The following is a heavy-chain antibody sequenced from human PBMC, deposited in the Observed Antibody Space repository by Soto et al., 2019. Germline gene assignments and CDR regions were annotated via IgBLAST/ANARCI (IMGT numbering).Heavy chain of an antibody. J-gene: IGHJ4*02. CDR1: GYRFTSYG. CDR3: GRDPSLYSSGWYVDF. CDR2: ISVYNGNT. D-gene: IGHD6-19*01. V-gene: IGHV1-18*01. Sequence: QVQLVQSGVEVKKPGASVKVSCKASGYRFTSYGISWVRQAPGQGFEWMGWISVYNGNTNYTQKFQDRVTMTTDTSTSTAYMELRSLRSDDTAVYYCGRDPSLYSSGWYVDFWGQGTLVTVSS.